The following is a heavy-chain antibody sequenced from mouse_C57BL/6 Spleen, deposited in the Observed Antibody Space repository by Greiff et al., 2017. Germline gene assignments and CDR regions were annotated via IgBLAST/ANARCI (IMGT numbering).Heavy chain of an antibody. CDR2: IYPGDGDT. CDR3: AREGILRLYYFDY. CDR1: GYAFSSYW. J-gene: IGHJ2*01. D-gene: IGHD1-1*01. V-gene: IGHV1-80*01. Sequence: QVQLQQSGAELVKPGASVKISCKASGYAFSSYWMNWVKQRPGKGLEWIGQIYPGDGDTNYNGKFKGKATLTADKSSSTAYMQLSSLTSEDSAVYFCAREGILRLYYFDYWGQGTTLTGSS.